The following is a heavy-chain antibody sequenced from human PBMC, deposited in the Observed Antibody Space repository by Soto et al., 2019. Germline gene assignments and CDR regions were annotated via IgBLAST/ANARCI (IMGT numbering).Heavy chain of an antibody. D-gene: IGHD6-6*01. J-gene: IGHJ4*02. CDR2: INAGNGNT. CDR1: GYTFTSYA. CDR3: ARRDSSSPYFDY. V-gene: IGHV1-3*01. Sequence: ASVKVSCKASGYTFTSYAMHWVRQAPGQRLEWMGWINAGNGNTKYSQKFQGRVTITRDTSASTAYMELSSLRSEDTAVYYCARRDSSSPYFDYWGQGTLVTVSS.